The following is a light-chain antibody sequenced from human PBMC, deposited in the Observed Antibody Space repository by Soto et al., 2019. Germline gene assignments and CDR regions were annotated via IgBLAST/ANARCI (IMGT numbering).Light chain of an antibody. J-gene: IGKJ2*01. CDR3: QQYNNWYT. CDR2: GAS. Sequence: EILMTQSPATLAVSPGERATLSCRASQTVNNNLAWYQQRPGQAPRLLIYGASDRATGVPPRFSGSGSGTEFTLTISGLQSEDFAVYYCQQYNNWYTFGQGTKLEIK. V-gene: IGKV3-15*01. CDR1: QTVNNN.